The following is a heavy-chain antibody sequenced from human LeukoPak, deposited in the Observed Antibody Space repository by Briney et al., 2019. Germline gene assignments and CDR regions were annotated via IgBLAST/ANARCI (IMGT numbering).Heavy chain of an antibody. V-gene: IGHV5-51*01. CDR2: IYPGDSNT. CDR1: GYSFTSYW. Sequence: GESLKISCKGSGYSFTSYWIGWVRQMPGKGLEWMGIIYPGDSNTRYSPSFQGQVTISADKSISTAYLQWSSLKASDTAMYYCARQGYDSSGYTYYFDYWGQGTLVTVSS. D-gene: IGHD3-22*01. J-gene: IGHJ4*02. CDR3: ARQGYDSSGYTYYFDY.